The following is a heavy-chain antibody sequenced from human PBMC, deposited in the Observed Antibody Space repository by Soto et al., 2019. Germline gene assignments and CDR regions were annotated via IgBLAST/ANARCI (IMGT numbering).Heavy chain of an antibody. D-gene: IGHD1-1*01. Sequence: QVQLVQSGGELKKPGASVKVSCNTSGYTFNTYFISWVRQAPGQGLEWMGWISPYNGNTNYAEKFEGRVSMTSDTFARTAYMELRNLRVDDTAVYYCARDTSNSLEHWGHGTLVTVSS. V-gene: IGHV1-18*01. CDR2: ISPYNGNT. CDR1: GYTFNTYF. CDR3: ARDTSNSLEH. J-gene: IGHJ1*01.